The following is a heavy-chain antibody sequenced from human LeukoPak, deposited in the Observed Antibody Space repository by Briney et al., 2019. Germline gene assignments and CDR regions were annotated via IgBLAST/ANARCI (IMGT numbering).Heavy chain of an antibody. CDR1: GYTFTGYY. J-gene: IGHJ6*03. CDR3: ARAAGDRRYYYYYYMGV. V-gene: IGHV1-2*02. CDR2: INPNSGGT. D-gene: IGHD3-16*01. Sequence: GASVKVSCKASGYTFTGYYMHWVRQAPGQGLEWMGWINPNSGGTNYAQKFQGRVTMTRDTSISTAYMELSRLRSDDTAVYYCARAAGDRRYYYYYYMGVWGKGTTVTVSS.